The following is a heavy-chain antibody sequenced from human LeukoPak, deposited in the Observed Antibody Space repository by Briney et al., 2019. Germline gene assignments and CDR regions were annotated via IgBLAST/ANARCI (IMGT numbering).Heavy chain of an antibody. V-gene: IGHV4-34*01. D-gene: IGHD3-16*01. CDR1: GGSFSGYY. J-gene: IGHJ4*02. CDR3: ARDGGTGYFDY. Sequence: PSETLSLTCAVYGGSFSGYYWSWICQPPGKGLEWIGEINHSGSTNYNPSLKSRVTISVDTSKNQFSLKLSSVTAADTAVYSCARDGGTGYFDYWGQGTLVTVSS. CDR2: INHSGST.